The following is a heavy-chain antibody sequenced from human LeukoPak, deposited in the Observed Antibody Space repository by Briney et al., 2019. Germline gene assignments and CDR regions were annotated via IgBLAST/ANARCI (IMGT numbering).Heavy chain of an antibody. CDR2: IYSGGST. CDR1: GFTVSSNY. V-gene: IGHV3-66*02. D-gene: IGHD1-26*01. CDR3: ARESGSYSPNAFDI. J-gene: IGHJ3*02. Sequence: PGGSLRLSCAASGFTVSSNYMSWVRQAPGKGLEWVSVIYSGGSTYYADSVKGRFTISRDNSKNTLYLQMNSLRAEDTAVYYRARESGSYSPNAFDIWGQGTMVTVSS.